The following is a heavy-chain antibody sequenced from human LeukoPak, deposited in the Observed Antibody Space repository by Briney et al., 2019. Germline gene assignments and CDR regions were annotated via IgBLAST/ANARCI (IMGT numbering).Heavy chain of an antibody. CDR2: IYYSGST. D-gene: IGHD6-19*01. Sequence: SETLSLTCTVSGGSISSSSYYWGWLRQPPGKGLEWIGSIYYSGSTYYHPSLKSRVTISVDTSKNQFSLKLTSVTAADTAVYYCVRHTTSGWYQVVYWGQGTLVTVSS. J-gene: IGHJ4*02. CDR1: GGSISSSSYY. V-gene: IGHV4-39*01. CDR3: VRHTTSGWYQVVY.